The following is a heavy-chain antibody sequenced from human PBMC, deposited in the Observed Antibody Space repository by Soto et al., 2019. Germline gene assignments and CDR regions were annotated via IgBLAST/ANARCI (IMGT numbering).Heavy chain of an antibody. CDR2: INPNSGGT. D-gene: IGHD6-13*01. CDR1: GYTFTGYY. Sequence: ASVKVSCKASGYTFTGYYMHWVRQAPGQGLEWMGWINPNSGGTNYAQKFQGWVTMTRDTSISTAYMELSRLRSDDTAVYYCARAGSSWSSYYYYGMDVWGQGXTVTVYS. CDR3: ARAGSSWSSYYYYGMDV. V-gene: IGHV1-2*04. J-gene: IGHJ6*02.